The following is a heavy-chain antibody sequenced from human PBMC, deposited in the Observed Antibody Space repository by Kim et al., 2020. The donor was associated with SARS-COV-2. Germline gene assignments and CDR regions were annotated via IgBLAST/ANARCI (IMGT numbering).Heavy chain of an antibody. D-gene: IGHD3-10*01. Sequence: ASVKVSCKVSGYMLSEVTMQWVRQAPGKGLEWMGGFDPERSEIVYAQRFQGRATITEDRSTDTAYMELSSLRSEDTAVYYCAAALTIHFYASGSYYKIIDNWGQGTLVTVSS. CDR1: GYMLSEVT. V-gene: IGHV1-24*01. CDR3: AAALTIHFYASGSYYKIIDN. CDR2: FDPERSEI. J-gene: IGHJ4*02.